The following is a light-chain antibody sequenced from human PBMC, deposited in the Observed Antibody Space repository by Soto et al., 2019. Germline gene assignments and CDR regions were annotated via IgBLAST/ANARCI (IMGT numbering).Light chain of an antibody. V-gene: IGKV3-15*01. CDR2: GIS. J-gene: IGKJ5*01. CDR3: QKYSKWPIN. CDR1: QSVNSN. Sequence: EMVMTQSPAILSVSPGESATLSCSASQSVNSNYLAWYQQHPGQPPRLLIYGISTRATGIPARFSGSGSGTAFSLTISSLQSEDFAVYYCQKYSKWPINFGQGTRLEIK.